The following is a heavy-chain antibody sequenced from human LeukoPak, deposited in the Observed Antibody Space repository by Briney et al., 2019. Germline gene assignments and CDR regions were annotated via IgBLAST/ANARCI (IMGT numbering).Heavy chain of an antibody. D-gene: IGHD3-22*01. J-gene: IGHJ4*02. V-gene: IGHV3-30*02. CDR2: IRYDGSNK. CDR1: GFTFSSYG. CDR3: AKVHYDSSGVDY. Sequence: GGSLRLSCAASGFTFSSYGMHWVRQAPGKGLEWAAFIRYDGSNKYYADSVKGRFTISRDNSKNTLYLQMNSLRAEDTAVYYCAKVHYDSSGVDYWGQGTLVTVSS.